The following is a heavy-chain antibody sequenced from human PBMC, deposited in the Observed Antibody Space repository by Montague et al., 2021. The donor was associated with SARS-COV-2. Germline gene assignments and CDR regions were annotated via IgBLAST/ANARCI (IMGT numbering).Heavy chain of an antibody. V-gene: IGHV3-23*01. J-gene: IGHJ4*02. CDR3: AKDREMDYSADY. D-gene: IGHD5-24*01. CDR1: GFIFRHYA. Sequence: SLRLTCAASGFIFRHYAMSWVRQAPVKGLEWVSGISTSGDYTYYXDSXHVRFTISRDNSRNTLYLQVNSLRAEDTAIYYCAKDREMDYSADYWGQGTLVTVSS. CDR2: ISTSGDYT.